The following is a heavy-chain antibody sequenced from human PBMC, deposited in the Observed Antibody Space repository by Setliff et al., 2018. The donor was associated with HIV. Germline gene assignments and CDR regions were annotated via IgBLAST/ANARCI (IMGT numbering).Heavy chain of an antibody. Sequence: SSETLSLTCTVSGGSISGYYWSWIRQPPGKGLEWIGYIYIYNSGSTNYNPSLKSRVTISVDTSKNQFSLKLSSVTAADTAVYYCARHKSQPYYFDYWGQGTLVTVSS. CDR1: GGSISGYY. J-gene: IGHJ4*02. V-gene: IGHV4-59*08. CDR3: ARHKSQPYYFDY. CDR2: IYIYNSGST.